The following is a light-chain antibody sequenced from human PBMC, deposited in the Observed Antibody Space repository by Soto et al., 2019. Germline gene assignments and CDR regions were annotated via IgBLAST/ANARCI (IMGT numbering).Light chain of an antibody. Sequence: EIVLTQSPGTLSLSPGDRATLSCRASQSVSSNSLAWYQQKPGQAPRLLIYGASIRATGIPDRFTGSGSGTDFTLTIRRLEPEDFALYFCHQYRSSPRTFGQGTKVDSK. CDR3: HQYRSSPRT. J-gene: IGKJ1*01. V-gene: IGKV3-20*01. CDR2: GAS. CDR1: QSVSSNS.